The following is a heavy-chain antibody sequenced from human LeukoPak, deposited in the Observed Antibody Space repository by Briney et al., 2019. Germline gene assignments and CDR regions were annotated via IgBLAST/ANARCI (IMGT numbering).Heavy chain of an antibody. Sequence: PGGSLRLSCAASGFTVSSNYMSWVRQAPGKGLEWVSVIYSGGSTSYADSVKGRFTISRDDSKNTLYLQMNSLRAEDTAVYYCARDRIQLWLHAFDIWGQGTMVTVSS. CDR1: GFTVSSNY. CDR3: ARDRIQLWLHAFDI. D-gene: IGHD5-18*01. V-gene: IGHV3-66*01. J-gene: IGHJ3*02. CDR2: IYSGGST.